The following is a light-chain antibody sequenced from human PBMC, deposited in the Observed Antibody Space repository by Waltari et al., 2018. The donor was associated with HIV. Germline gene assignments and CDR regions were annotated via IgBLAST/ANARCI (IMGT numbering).Light chain of an antibody. CDR1: KLGNKY. CDR3: QAWDSSTVV. CDR2: QDR. J-gene: IGLJ2*01. V-gene: IGLV3-1*01. Sequence: SYELTQPPSVSVSPGQTASITCSGEKLGNKYASWYQQRPGQSPVLVIYQDRKRPSWIPERFSGSNSGNTATLTISGTQAMDEADYYCQAWDSSTVVFGGGTKLTVL.